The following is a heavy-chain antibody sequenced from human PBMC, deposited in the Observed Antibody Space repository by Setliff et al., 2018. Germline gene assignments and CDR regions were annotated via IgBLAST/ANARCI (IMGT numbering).Heavy chain of an antibody. D-gene: IGHD6-13*01. CDR1: GDSISSGSYY. CDR2: FHTGGST. Sequence: SETLSLTCTVSGDSISSGSYYWTWIRQPAGKGLEWIGHFHTGGSTNYNRSLRSRVSISVDTSKNQFSLKLSSVTAADTAVYYCARVSMYSSSWYYYYYGMDVWGQGTTVTDSS. V-gene: IGHV4-61*09. J-gene: IGHJ6*02. CDR3: ARVSMYSSSWYYYYYGMDV.